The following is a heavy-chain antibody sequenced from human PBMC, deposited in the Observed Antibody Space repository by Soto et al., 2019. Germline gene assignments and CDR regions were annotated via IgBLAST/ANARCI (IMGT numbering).Heavy chain of an antibody. D-gene: IGHD6-6*01. CDR3: AKAHYSSSALNPTYFDY. Sequence: PGGSLRLSCAASGFTFSSYAMSWVRQAPGKGLEWVSAISGSGGSTYYGDSGKGRFSISRHNSKNTLYLQMNSLRAEDTAVYYCAKAHYSSSALNPTYFDYWGQGTLVTVSS. CDR1: GFTFSSYA. V-gene: IGHV3-23*01. J-gene: IGHJ4*02. CDR2: ISGSGGST.